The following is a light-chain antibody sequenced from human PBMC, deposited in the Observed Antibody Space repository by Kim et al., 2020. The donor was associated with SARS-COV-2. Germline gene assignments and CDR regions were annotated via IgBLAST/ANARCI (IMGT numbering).Light chain of an antibody. CDR1: SSYIVGGYD. CDR3: PSCDSSLSGCV. V-gene: IGLV1-40*01. CDR2: TNN. Sequence: KVLIFSRGGSSYIVGGYDVHWYQQLPGTAPKLLIYTNNQRPSGVPDRFSGSKSGTSASLAITGLQAEDEADYFCPSCDSSLSGCVFGGGTKVTVL. J-gene: IGLJ3*02.